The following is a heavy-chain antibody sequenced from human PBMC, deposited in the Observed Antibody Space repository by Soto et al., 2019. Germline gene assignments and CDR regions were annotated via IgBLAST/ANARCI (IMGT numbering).Heavy chain of an antibody. Sequence: GGSLRLSCAASGFTFSSYSMNWVRQAPGKGLEWVSYISSSSSTIYYADSVKGRFTISRDNAKNSLYLQMNSLRDEDTAVYYCARATRGYCSGGSCTHFDYWGQGTLVTVSS. D-gene: IGHD2-15*01. CDR3: ARATRGYCSGGSCTHFDY. CDR2: ISSSSSTI. V-gene: IGHV3-48*02. J-gene: IGHJ4*02. CDR1: GFTFSSYS.